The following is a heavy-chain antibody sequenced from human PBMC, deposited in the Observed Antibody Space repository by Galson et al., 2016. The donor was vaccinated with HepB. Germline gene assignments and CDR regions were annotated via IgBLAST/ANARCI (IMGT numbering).Heavy chain of an antibody. CDR2: FYNTWRI. J-gene: IGHJ4*02. Sequence: LSLTCSVSGVSVNCDAYHWSWIRQPPGQGLERLGHFYNTWRISDKRRGRVPMSIDTAKNHLSLSLTSVTAADTAFYYCTTYLVGHGGTGYWGQGTLVTVAS. CDR3: TTYLVGHGGTGY. CDR1: GVSVNCDAYH. D-gene: IGHD3-16*01. V-gene: IGHV4-61*03.